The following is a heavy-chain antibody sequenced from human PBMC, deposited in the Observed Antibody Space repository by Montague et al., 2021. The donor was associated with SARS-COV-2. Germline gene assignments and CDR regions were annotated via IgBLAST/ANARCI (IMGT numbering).Heavy chain of an antibody. CDR3: ARAATITMIVVVIDAFDI. V-gene: IGHV4-31*03. CDR2: IYYSGST. Sequence: TLSLTCTVSGGSISSGGYYWSWIRQHPGKGLEWIGYIYYSGSTYYNPSLKSRVTTSVDTSKNQFSLKLSSVTAADTAVYYCARAATITMIVVVIDAFDIWGQGTMVTVSS. D-gene: IGHD3-22*01. J-gene: IGHJ3*02. CDR1: GGSISSGGYY.